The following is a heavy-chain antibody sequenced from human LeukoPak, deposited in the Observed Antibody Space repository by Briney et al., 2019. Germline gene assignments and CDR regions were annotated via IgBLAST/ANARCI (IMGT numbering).Heavy chain of an antibody. V-gene: IGHV3-7*01. CDR1: GFTFGSYW. J-gene: IGHJ4*02. CDR2: IKQDGSEK. D-gene: IGHD3-10*01. Sequence: SGGSLRLSCAASGFTFGSYWMSWVRQAPGKGLEWVANIKQDGSEKYYVDSVKGRFTISRDNAKNSLYLQMNSLRAEDTAVYYCAREGPMVRGVTYFDYWGQGTLVTVSS. CDR3: AREGPMVRGVTYFDY.